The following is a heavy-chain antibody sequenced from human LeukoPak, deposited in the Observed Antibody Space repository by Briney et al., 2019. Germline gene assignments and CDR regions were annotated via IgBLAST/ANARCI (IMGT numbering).Heavy chain of an antibody. V-gene: IGHV1-2*02. CDR1: GYTFTGYY. J-gene: IGHJ4*02. D-gene: IGHD3-10*01. Sequence: GASVKVSCKASGYTFTGYYMHWVRQAPGQGLEWMGWINPNSGGTNYAQKFQGRVTMTRDTSISTAYMELSRLRSDDTAVYYCARDPLITMVRGVTYYFDYWGQGTLVIVSS. CDR2: INPNSGGT. CDR3: ARDPLITMVRGVTYYFDY.